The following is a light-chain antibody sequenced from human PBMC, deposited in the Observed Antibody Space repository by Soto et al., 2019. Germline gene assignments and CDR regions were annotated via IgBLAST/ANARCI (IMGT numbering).Light chain of an antibody. CDR3: QQRSNWPIT. V-gene: IGKV3-11*01. Sequence: EIVLTQSPGTLSLSPGERATLSCRASQSINRHLAWYRQKPGQAPRLLIYDASNRATGIPARFSGSGSGTDFTLTISSLEPEDFAVYYCQQRSNWPITFGQGTRLEIK. CDR1: QSINRH. CDR2: DAS. J-gene: IGKJ5*01.